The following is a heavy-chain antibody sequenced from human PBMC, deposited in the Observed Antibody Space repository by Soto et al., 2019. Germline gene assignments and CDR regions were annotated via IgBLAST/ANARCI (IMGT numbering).Heavy chain of an antibody. Sequence: QVQLQQWGAGLLKPSETLSLTCAVYGGSFSGYYWSWIRQPPGKGLEWIGEINHSGSTNYNPSLKSRVTISVDTSKNQFSLKLSSVTAADTAVYYCARRADHSYGAIDYWGQGTLVTVSS. CDR1: GGSFSGYY. D-gene: IGHD4-17*01. V-gene: IGHV4-34*01. CDR3: ARRADHSYGAIDY. CDR2: INHSGST. J-gene: IGHJ4*02.